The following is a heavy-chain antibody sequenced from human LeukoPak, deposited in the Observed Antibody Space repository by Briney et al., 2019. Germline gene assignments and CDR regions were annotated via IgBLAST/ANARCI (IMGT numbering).Heavy chain of an antibody. CDR1: GGSISSNTYY. CDR2: IYYSGST. J-gene: IGHJ5*02. D-gene: IGHD1-26*01. V-gene: IGHV4-39*07. Sequence: SETLSLTCTVSGGSISSNTYYWGWIRQPPGKGLEWIGSIYYSGSTYYNPSLKSRVTISVDTSKNQFSLQLRSVTPDDTAVYYCAKGGWENWLDPWGQGTLVTVSS. CDR3: AKGGWENWLDP.